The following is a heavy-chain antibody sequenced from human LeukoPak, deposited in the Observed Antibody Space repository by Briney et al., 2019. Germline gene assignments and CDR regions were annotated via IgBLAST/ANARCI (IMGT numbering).Heavy chain of an antibody. CDR2: IRQDGGDN. V-gene: IGHV3-7*01. CDR3: TKWSTSGSYYTE. D-gene: IGHD3-10*01. CDR1: GFTFRNYW. Sequence: GGSLRLSCAGSGFTFRNYWMGWVRQPPGKGLEWVANIRQDGGDNHYVDSVKGRFTISRDNARNSLSLQMNSLRAEDTAVYYCTKWSTSGSYYTEWGQGTLVIVSS. J-gene: IGHJ4*02.